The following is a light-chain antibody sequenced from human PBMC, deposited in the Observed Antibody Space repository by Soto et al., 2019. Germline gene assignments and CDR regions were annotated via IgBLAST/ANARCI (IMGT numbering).Light chain of an antibody. CDR1: TTDFDGYDY. CDR2: DVN. V-gene: IGLV2-14*03. Sequence: QSALTQPASVSGSPGQSITISCTGATTDFDGYDYVSWYQQHPGQAPKLMIFDVNNRPSGVSGRFSGSKSGDTASLTISGLQAEDDGDYHCTSYTGSAPFYALGSGTKVTVL. CDR3: TSYTGSAPFYA. J-gene: IGLJ1*01.